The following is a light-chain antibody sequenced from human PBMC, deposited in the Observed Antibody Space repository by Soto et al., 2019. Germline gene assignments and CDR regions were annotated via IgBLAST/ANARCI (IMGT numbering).Light chain of an antibody. V-gene: IGKV3-20*01. CDR3: QQYGSSPA. CDR2: DAS. J-gene: IGKJ4*01. CDR1: QSVSSSY. Sequence: EIVLTQSPGTLSLSPGERATLSCRASQSVSSSYLAWYQQKPGQAPRLLIYDASSRATGIPDRFSGSGSGTDFTLTISRLEPEDFAVYYGQQYGSSPAFGGGTKVEIK.